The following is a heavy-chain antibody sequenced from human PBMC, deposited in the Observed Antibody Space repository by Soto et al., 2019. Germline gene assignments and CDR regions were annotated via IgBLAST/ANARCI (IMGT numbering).Heavy chain of an antibody. V-gene: IGHV3-9*01. Sequence: EVQLVESGGGLVQPGRSLRLSCAASGFSFDDYAMHWVRQPPGKALGRVTGIGWNVGTIGYADSVKGRFTISRDNAKNSLYLQMNSLRAEDTALYYCARDVWSRASGPPDSWGQGTLVTVSS. CDR3: ARDVWSRASGPPDS. D-gene: IGHD3-10*01. J-gene: IGHJ4*02. CDR1: GFSFDDYA. CDR2: IGWNVGTI.